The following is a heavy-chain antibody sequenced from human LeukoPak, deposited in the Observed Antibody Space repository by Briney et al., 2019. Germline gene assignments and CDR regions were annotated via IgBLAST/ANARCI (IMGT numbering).Heavy chain of an antibody. CDR3: AGTADYSSFLAF. D-gene: IGHD4-11*01. Sequence: SQTLSLTCAVSGDSVSSSSAVWNWIRQSPSRGLEWLGRTYYRSKWHNEYAESVKSRISITSDTSKNQFSLQLNSVTPEDTAEYYCAGTADYSSFLAFWGQGTLVTVSS. CDR1: GDSVSSSSAV. V-gene: IGHV6-1*01. CDR2: TYYRSKWHN. J-gene: IGHJ4*02.